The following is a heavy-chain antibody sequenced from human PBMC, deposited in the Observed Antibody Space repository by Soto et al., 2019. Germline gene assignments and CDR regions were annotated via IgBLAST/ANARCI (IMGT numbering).Heavy chain of an antibody. V-gene: IGHV4-59*08. D-gene: IGHD6-13*01. CDR2: IHYSGST. CDR1: GGSISSYY. CDR3: ARQDSSSWYWVYGMDV. J-gene: IGHJ6*02. Sequence: QVQLQESCPGLVKPSETLSLTCTVSGGSISSYYWSWIRQPPGKGLEWIGYIHYSGSTKYNPSLKSRVTISLYTSKNRFCLKLSSVTASYTAVYYCARQDSSSWYWVYGMDVWGQGTTVTVSS.